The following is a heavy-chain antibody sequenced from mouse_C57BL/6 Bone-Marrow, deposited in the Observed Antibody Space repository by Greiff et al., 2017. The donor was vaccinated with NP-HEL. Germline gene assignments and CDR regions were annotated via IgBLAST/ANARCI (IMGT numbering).Heavy chain of an antibody. Sequence: EVQLQQSGTVLARPGASVKMSCKTSGYTFTSYWMHWVKQRPGQGLEWIGAIYPGNSDTSYNQKFKGKAKLTAVTSASSAYMELSSLTNEDSAVYYCYYYGSRGYFDYWGQGTTLTVSS. J-gene: IGHJ2*01. CDR2: IYPGNSDT. CDR1: GYTFTSYW. D-gene: IGHD1-1*01. CDR3: YYYGSRGYFDY. V-gene: IGHV1-5*01.